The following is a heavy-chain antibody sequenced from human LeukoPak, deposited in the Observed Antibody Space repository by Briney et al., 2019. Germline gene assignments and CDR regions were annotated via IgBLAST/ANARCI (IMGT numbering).Heavy chain of an antibody. V-gene: IGHV3-66*01. J-gene: IGHJ5*02. CDR1: GFTVSSNY. CDR3: ARDQMGSPPWFDP. D-gene: IGHD1-26*01. CDR2: IYSGGST. Sequence: PGGSLRLSCAASGFTVSSNYMSWVRQAPGKGLEWVSVIYSGGSTYYADSVKGRFTISRDNSKNTLYLQMNSLRAEDTAVYYCARDQMGSPPWFDPWGQGTLVTVSS.